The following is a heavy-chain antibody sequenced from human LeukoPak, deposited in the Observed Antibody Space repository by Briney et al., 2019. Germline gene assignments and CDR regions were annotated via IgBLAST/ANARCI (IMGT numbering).Heavy chain of an antibody. CDR2: IYHSGST. Sequence: SETLSLTCAVSGYSISSGYYWGWIRQPPGKGLEWIGSIYHSGSTYYNPSLKSRVTISVDTSENQFSLKLSSVTAADTAVYYCARQDYYYYYMDVWGKGTTVTVSS. J-gene: IGHJ6*03. CDR1: GYSISSGYY. CDR3: ARQDYYYYYMDV. V-gene: IGHV4-38-2*01.